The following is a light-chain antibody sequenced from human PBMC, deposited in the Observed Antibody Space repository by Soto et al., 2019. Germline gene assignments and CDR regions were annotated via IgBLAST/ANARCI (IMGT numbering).Light chain of an antibody. CDR2: GAS. CDR3: QQYCRSALRFT. J-gene: IGKJ2*01. Sequence: ETVLTQSPGTLSLSPGERATLSCRASQSVTSDFLAWYQQKPGQAPRLLIYGASTRAAGVPDRFSGSGSGTDFTLTITRLEPEDFAGYYCQQYCRSALRFTFGQGTKLGV. CDR1: QSVTSDF. V-gene: IGKV3-20*01.